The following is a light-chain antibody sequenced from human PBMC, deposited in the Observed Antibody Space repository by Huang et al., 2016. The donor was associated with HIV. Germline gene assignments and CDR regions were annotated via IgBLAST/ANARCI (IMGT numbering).Light chain of an antibody. CDR1: NSLLHSDGNTY. Sequence: DVVLTQSPLSLPVTLGQPASISCKSSNSLLHSDGNTYLNWFLQRPGQSPRRLIYKVSNRDFGVPARFSGSGSGADFTLTISRVEADDIGVYYCMQGTHWPQTFGQGTKVEVK. J-gene: IGKJ1*01. V-gene: IGKV2-30*02. CDR3: MQGTHWPQT. CDR2: KVS.